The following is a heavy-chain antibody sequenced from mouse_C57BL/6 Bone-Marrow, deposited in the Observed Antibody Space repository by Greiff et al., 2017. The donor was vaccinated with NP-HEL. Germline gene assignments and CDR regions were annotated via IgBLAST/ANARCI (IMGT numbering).Heavy chain of an antibody. J-gene: IGHJ3*01. V-gene: IGHV1-50*01. CDR2: IDPSDSYT. CDR3: ARDSSSGFFAY. Sequence: QVQLQQSGAELVKPGASVKLSCKASGYTFTSYWMQWVKQRPGQGLEWIGEIDPSDSYTNYNQKFKGKATLTVDTSSSTAYMQLSSMTSEDSAVDYCARDSSSGFFAYWGQGTLVTVSA. CDR1: GYTFTSYW. D-gene: IGHD3-2*02.